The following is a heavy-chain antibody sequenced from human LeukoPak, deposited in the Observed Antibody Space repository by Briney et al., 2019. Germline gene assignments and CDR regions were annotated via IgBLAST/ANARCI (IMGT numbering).Heavy chain of an antibody. J-gene: IGHJ4*02. Sequence: PGGSLRLSCAASGFTFSNYAMHWVRQAPGKGLEWVAVIAYDGSYKFFADSVKGRFAIFRDSSKNTLYLQMSSLRAEDTAVYYCGREYTARPVDYWGQGTLVTVSS. CDR2: IAYDGSYK. CDR1: GFTFSNYA. V-gene: IGHV3-30*09. D-gene: IGHD5-18*01. CDR3: GREYTARPVDY.